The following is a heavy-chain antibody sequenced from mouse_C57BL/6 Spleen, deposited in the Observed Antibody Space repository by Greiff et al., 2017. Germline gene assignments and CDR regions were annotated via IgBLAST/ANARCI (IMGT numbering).Heavy chain of an antibody. CDR3: VRGTAQATPWFAY. CDR2: IYPYNGVS. D-gene: IGHD3-2*02. J-gene: IGHJ3*01. CDR1: GYSFTGYY. Sequence: EVMLVESGPELVKPGASVKISCKASGYSFTGYYMHWVKQSHGNILDWIGYIYPYNGVSSYNQKFKGKATLTVDKSSSTAYMELRSLTSEDSAVYYCVRGTAQATPWFAYWGQGTLVTVSA. V-gene: IGHV1-31*01.